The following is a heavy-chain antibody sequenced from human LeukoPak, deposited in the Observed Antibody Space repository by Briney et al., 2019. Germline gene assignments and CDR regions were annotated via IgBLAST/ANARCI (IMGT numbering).Heavy chain of an antibody. CDR2: ISGSGGST. J-gene: IGHJ4*02. CDR3: AKVGYYSDSSGYYLDY. Sequence: PGGSLRLSCAASGFTFSSSAMSWVRQVPGKGLEWVSAISGSGGSTFYADSVQGRFTISRDNSKNTLYLQMSSLRAEDTAVYFCAKVGYYSDSSGYYLDYWGQGALVTVSS. CDR1: GFTFSSSA. D-gene: IGHD3-22*01. V-gene: IGHV3-23*01.